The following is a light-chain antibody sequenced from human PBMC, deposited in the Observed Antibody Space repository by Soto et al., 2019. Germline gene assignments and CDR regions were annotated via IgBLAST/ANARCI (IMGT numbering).Light chain of an antibody. Sequence: QSALTQPASVSGSPGQSITISCTGSSSDVGGYKYVSWYQQHPGKAPKLMIYEVSNRPSGVSNRFSGSKSGNTASLSISGLQPEDEADYYCSSYSSTITRVFGGGTKVTVL. V-gene: IGLV2-14*01. CDR2: EVS. CDR1: SSDVGGYKY. CDR3: SSYSSTITRV. J-gene: IGLJ3*02.